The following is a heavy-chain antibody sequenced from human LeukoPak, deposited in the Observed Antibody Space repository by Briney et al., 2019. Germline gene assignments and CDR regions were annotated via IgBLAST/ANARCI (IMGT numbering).Heavy chain of an antibody. CDR3: ARDRRGAYGDYATSY. D-gene: IGHD4-17*01. V-gene: IGHV1-69*05. J-gene: IGHJ4*02. CDR2: IIPIFGTA. CDR1: GGTFSSYA. Sequence: ASVNVSCKASGGTFSSYAISWVRQAPGQGLEWMGGIIPIFGTANYAQKFQGRVTMTRDTSISTAYMELSRLRSDDTAVYYCARDRRGAYGDYATSYWGQGTLVTVSS.